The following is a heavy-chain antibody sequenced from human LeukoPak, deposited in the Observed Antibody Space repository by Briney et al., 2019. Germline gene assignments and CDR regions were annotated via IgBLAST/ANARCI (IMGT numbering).Heavy chain of an antibody. CDR2: INPNSGGT. J-gene: IGHJ4*02. Sequence: GASVKVSCKASGYTFTGYYMHWARQAPGQGLEWMGWINPNSGGTNYAQKFQGRVTMTRDTSISTAYMELSRLRSDDTAVYYCARGNGVVARGPDYWGQGTLATVSS. CDR1: GYTFTGYY. V-gene: IGHV1-2*02. D-gene: IGHD2-15*01. CDR3: ARGNGVVARGPDY.